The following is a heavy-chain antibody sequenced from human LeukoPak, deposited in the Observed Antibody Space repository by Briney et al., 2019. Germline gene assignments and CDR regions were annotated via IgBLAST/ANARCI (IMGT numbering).Heavy chain of an antibody. J-gene: IGHJ6*02. CDR3: ARANLLWFGELFSNYYGMDV. D-gene: IGHD3-10*01. Sequence: ASVKVSCKASGYTFTGYNIHWVRQAPGQGLEWMGWISPNSGGTGYAQKFQGRVTMTRDTSISTTYMELSSLRSDDTAVYYCARANLLWFGELFSNYYGMDVWGQGTTVTVSS. V-gene: IGHV1-2*02. CDR1: GYTFTGYN. CDR2: ISPNSGGT.